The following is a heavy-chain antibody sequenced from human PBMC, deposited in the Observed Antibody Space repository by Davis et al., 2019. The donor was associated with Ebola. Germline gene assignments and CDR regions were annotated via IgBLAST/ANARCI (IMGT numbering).Heavy chain of an antibody. J-gene: IGHJ2*01. CDR2: VYYSGST. D-gene: IGHD5-12*01. V-gene: IGHV4-59*01. CDR1: GGSISSYY. CDR3: AGEGQWLRFDWYFDL. Sequence: SETLSLTCTVPGGSISSYYWSWIRQPPGKGLEWIGYVYYSGSTNYHPSLKSRVTISVDTSKNQFSLKLSSVTAADTAVYYCAGEGQWLRFDWYFDLWGRGTLVTVSS.